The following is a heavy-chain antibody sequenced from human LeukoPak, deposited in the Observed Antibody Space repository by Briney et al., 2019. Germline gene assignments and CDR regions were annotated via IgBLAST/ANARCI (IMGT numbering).Heavy chain of an antibody. J-gene: IGHJ4*02. CDR2: IRSGRVTI. CDR3: ARHGRYDFWSGYYTYFDY. V-gene: IGHV3-48*04. CDR1: GFTFRSYS. Sequence: PGGSLRLSCPASGFTFRSYSMNWVRQAPGEGLEWVSYIRSGRVTIFYGDSVKGRITISTDYGKNSLYLQMNRLRAEDTAVYYCARHGRYDFWSGYYTYFDYWGQGTLVTVSS. D-gene: IGHD3-3*01.